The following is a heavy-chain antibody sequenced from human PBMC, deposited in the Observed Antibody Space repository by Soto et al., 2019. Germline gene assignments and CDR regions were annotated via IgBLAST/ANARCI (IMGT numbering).Heavy chain of an antibody. CDR1: GFTFSSYA. Sequence: GGSLRLSCAASGFTFSSYAMSWVRQAPGKGREWVSAISGSGGSTYYADSVKGRFTISSDNSKNTLYLQMNSLRAEDTAVYYCAKDQDRSGGSVGPGAFDIWGQGTMDTVSS. J-gene: IGHJ3*02. CDR2: ISGSGGST. V-gene: IGHV3-23*01. CDR3: AKDQDRSGGSVGPGAFDI. D-gene: IGHD2-15*01.